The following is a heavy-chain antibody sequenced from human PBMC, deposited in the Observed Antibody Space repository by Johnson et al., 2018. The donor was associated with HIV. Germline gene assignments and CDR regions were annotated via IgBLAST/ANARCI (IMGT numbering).Heavy chain of an antibody. Sequence: QMLLVESGGGVVQPGRSLRLSCAASGFTFSSSWMHWVCQAPEKGLEWVAVISYDGSNKYYADSVKGRFTISRDNSKNTLYLQMNSLRAEDTAVYYCSRGLAADALDIWGQGTMVTVSS. V-gene: IGHV3-30-3*01. CDR3: SRGLAADALDI. D-gene: IGHD6-13*01. CDR1: GFTFSSSW. CDR2: ISYDGSNK. J-gene: IGHJ3*02.